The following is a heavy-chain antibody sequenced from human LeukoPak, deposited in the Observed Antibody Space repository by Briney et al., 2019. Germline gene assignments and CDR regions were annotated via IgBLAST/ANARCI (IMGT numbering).Heavy chain of an antibody. CDR2: IYYSGST. CDR1: GGSISSSSYY. V-gene: IGHV4-39*07. D-gene: IGHD1-26*01. CDR3: ARDPLAGEYSGSSY. Sequence: SETLSLTCTVSGGSISSSSYYWGWIRQPPGKGLEWIGSIYYSGSTYYNPSLKSRVTISVDTSKNQFSLKLSSVTAADTAVYYCARDPLAGEYSGSSYWGQGTLVTVSS. J-gene: IGHJ4*02.